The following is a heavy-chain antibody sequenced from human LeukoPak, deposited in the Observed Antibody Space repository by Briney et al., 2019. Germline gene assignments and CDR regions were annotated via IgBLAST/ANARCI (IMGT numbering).Heavy chain of an antibody. V-gene: IGHV4-39*07. D-gene: IGHD3-10*01. CDR2: SYYSGSP. CDR3: ARGFGEFLSYFDY. CDR1: AGSISSRSYY. Sequence: PSETLSLTCTVSAGSISSRSYYWGWIRQPPGKGLEWIGSSYYSGSPHYNPSLKSRVAISVDTSKNQFSLRLSSVTAADTAVYYCARGFGEFLSYFDYWGQGTLVTVSS. J-gene: IGHJ4*02.